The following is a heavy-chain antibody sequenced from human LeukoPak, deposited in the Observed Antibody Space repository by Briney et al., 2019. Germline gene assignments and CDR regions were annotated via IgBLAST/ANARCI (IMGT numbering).Heavy chain of an antibody. CDR1: GFTFSSYA. D-gene: IGHD6-6*01. J-gene: IGHJ4*02. CDR3: ARTKYSSSSYYFDY. CDR2: ISYDGSNK. Sequence: PGGSLRLSCAASGFTFSSYAVHWVRQAPGKGLEWVAVISYDGSNKYYADSVKGRFTISRDNSKNTLYLQMNSLRAEYTSVYYCARTKYSSSSYYFDYWGQGTLVTVSS. V-gene: IGHV3-30*01.